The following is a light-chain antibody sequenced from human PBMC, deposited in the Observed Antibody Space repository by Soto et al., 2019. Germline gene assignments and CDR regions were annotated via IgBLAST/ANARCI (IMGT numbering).Light chain of an antibody. CDR2: GAF. Sequence: EIVMTHAPFTLSLSPVERATFSCSASQSVSSNYLAWYQQKPGQAPRLLIYGAFKRATGIPDRFSGNGSGTDFTLTISRMEPEDFAVYCCQQYGSSPRTFGQGTKVDIK. CDR3: QQYGSSPRT. V-gene: IGKV3-20*01. J-gene: IGKJ1*01. CDR1: QSVSSNY.